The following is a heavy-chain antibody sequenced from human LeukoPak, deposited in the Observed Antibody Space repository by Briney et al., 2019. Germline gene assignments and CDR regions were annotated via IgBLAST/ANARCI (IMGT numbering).Heavy chain of an antibody. J-gene: IGHJ4*02. CDR1: GGSLNHNY. Sequence: NPSETLSLTCTVSGGSLNHNYWSWIRQPPGEGLEWVGYIYYSGDTSYSPSLKSRVTISVDTSKNQFSLKLTSVTPADTAVYCCVRGAARPRHFDYWGQGALVTVSS. CDR3: VRGAARPRHFDY. CDR2: IYYSGDT. D-gene: IGHD6-6*01. V-gene: IGHV4-59*01.